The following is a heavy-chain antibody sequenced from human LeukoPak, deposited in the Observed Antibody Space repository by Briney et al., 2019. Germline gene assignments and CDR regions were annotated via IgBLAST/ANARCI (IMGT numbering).Heavy chain of an antibody. V-gene: IGHV4-59*08. CDR1: GGSISTFY. D-gene: IGHD6-13*01. CDR2: IYYSGST. J-gene: IGHJ4*02. Sequence: SETLSLTCTVSGGSISTFYCSWIRQPPGKGLEWIGFIYYSGSTNYNPSLKRRVTISVDTSKNQFSLKLRSVTAADTAVYYCASHDPRGSSFNYWGQGTLVTVSS. CDR3: ASHDPRGSSFNY.